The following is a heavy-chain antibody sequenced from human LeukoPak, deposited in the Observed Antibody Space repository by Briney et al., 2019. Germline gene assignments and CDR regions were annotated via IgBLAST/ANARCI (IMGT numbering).Heavy chain of an antibody. CDR1: GGSITNSHW. J-gene: IGHJ6*03. D-gene: IGHD3-9*01. V-gene: IGHV4-4*02. Sequence: PSETLSLTCAVSGGSITNSHWWNWVRQSPGKGLEWIGKINQSGNTHYNPSFKSRVTISVDKSKNQFSLKVNSMTAADTAVYYCARGLLLRYFDWFTFMDAWGRGTTVTVSS. CDR3: ARGLLLRYFDWFTFMDA. CDR2: INQSGNT.